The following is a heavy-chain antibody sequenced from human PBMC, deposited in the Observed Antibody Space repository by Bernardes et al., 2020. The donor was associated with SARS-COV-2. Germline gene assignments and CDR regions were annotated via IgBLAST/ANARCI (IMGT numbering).Heavy chain of an antibody. Sequence: EPLARTCTVSGGSISSSSYYWGWIRQPPGKVLEWTGSIYYSGSTYYNPSLKSRVTISVDTSKNQFSLKLSSVTAADTAVYYCASDGGIVSFDYWGQGTLVTVSS. D-gene: IGHD3-22*01. CDR2: IYYSGST. V-gene: IGHV4-39*01. CDR3: ASDGGIVSFDY. CDR1: GGSISSSSYY. J-gene: IGHJ4*02.